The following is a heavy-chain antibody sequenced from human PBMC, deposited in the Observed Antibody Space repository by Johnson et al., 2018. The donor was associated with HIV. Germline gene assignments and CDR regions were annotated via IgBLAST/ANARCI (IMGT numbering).Heavy chain of an antibody. D-gene: IGHD1-26*01. CDR1: GFTFSSYG. Sequence: QVQLVESGGGVVQPGGSLRLSCAASGFTFSSYGMHWVRQAPGKGLEWVAFIRYDGSNKYSADSVKGRFTIPRDNSKNTLYLQMNRLRAEDTAVYYCARAKGGSYSDEQGAFDIWGQGTMVTVSS. CDR2: IRYDGSNK. V-gene: IGHV3-30*02. J-gene: IGHJ3*02. CDR3: ARAKGGSYSDEQGAFDI.